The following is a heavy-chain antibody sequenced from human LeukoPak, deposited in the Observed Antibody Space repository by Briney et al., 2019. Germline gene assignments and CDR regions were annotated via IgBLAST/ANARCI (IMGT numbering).Heavy chain of an antibody. J-gene: IGHJ6*03. CDR1: GGSISSYY. CDR2: IYYSGST. D-gene: IGHD5-18*01. V-gene: IGHV4-59*01. CDR3: AREGGYSYAYYYYYYMDV. Sequence: PSETLSLTCTVSGGSISSYYWSWIRQPPGKGLEWIGYIYYSGSTNYNPSLKSRVTISVDTSKNQFSLKLSSVTAADTAVYYRAREGGYSYAYYYYYYMDVWGKGTTVTVSS.